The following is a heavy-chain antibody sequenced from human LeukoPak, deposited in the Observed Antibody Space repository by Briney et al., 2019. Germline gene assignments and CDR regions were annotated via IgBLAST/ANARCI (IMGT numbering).Heavy chain of an antibody. Sequence: GRSLRLSCATSGFTFSSYGMHWVRQAPGKGLEWVAVISYDGNNKYYADSVKGRFTISRDNSKNTLYLQMNSLRAEDTAVYYCARDLAVRGASLDYWGQGTLVTVSS. CDR2: ISYDGNNK. J-gene: IGHJ4*02. CDR3: ARDLAVRGASLDY. D-gene: IGHD3-10*01. CDR1: GFTFSSYG. V-gene: IGHV3-33*05.